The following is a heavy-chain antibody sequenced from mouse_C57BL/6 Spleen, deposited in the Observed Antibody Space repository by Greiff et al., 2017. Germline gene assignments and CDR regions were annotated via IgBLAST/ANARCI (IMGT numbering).Heavy chain of an antibody. D-gene: IGHD1-1*01. CDR1: GYTFTSYW. J-gene: IGHJ3*01. CDR2: IDPSDSET. Sequence: QVQLQQPGAELVRPGSSVKLSCKASGYTFTSYWMHWVKQRPIQGLEWIGNIDPSDSETHYNQKFKDKATLTVDKSSSTAYMQLKSLTSEDSAVYYCARDGSSPAWFAYWGQGTLVTVSA. V-gene: IGHV1-52*01. CDR3: ARDGSSPAWFAY.